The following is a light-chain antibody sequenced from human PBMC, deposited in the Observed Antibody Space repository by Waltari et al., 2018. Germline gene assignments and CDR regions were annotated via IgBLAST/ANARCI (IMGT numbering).Light chain of an antibody. J-gene: IGLJ2*01. CDR3: ATWDDRLSGPV. CDR2: RTY. V-gene: IGLV1-47*01. Sequence: QSVVTQPPSASGNPGQTITISCSGSRSNHRRNYVFWYQQLPGTATKLLIYRTYHRHSGVPDRFLGSKSGTSASLTISGLRPEDESDYYCATWDDRLSGPVFGGGTKLTVL. CDR1: RSNHRRNY.